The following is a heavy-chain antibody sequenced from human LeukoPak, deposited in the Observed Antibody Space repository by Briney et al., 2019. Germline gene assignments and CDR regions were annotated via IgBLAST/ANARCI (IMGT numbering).Heavy chain of an antibody. CDR2: INPSGGTT. CDR3: ARAGYSSSWYHFGRESQNYYYYYMDV. V-gene: IGHV1-46*01. CDR1: GYTFTSYH. Sequence: GASVKVSCKASGYTFTSYHMHWVRQAPGQGLEWMGIINPSGGTTNYAQKFQGRVTITRNTSISTAYMELSSLRSEDTAVYYCARAGYSSSWYHFGRESQNYYYYYMDVWGKGTTVTVSS. J-gene: IGHJ6*03. D-gene: IGHD6-13*01.